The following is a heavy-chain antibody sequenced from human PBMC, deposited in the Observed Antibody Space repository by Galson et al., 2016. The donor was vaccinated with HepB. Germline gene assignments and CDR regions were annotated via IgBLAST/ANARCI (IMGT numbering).Heavy chain of an antibody. CDR1: GFTFRNYG. CDR2: ISRSGDST. Sequence: SLRLSCAASGFTFRNYGMTWVRQAPGKGLEVVSSISRSGDSTDYADSVKGRFTISRDNSKNTLYLQMNSLRAEDTAVYFCARDWIPWYQISKGGLDYWGQGTLVTVSS. V-gene: IGHV3-23*01. D-gene: IGHD2-2*01. J-gene: IGHJ4*02. CDR3: ARDWIPWYQISKGGLDY.